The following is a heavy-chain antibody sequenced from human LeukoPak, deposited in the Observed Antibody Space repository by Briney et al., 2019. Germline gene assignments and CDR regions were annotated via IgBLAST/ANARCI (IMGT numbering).Heavy chain of an antibody. CDR1: GFSLITSGVG. J-gene: IGHJ5*02. Sequence: SGPTLVNPTQTLTLTCTFSGFSLITSGVGVGWIRQPPGKALEWLALINWDDQKVYSPSLQSRLSITKDTSKNQVVLTMTNVDPVDTATYYCAHRRDSSGYQYRWWFAPWGQGTLVTVSS. D-gene: IGHD3-22*01. CDR2: INWDDQK. V-gene: IGHV2-5*02. CDR3: AHRRDSSGYQYRWWFAP.